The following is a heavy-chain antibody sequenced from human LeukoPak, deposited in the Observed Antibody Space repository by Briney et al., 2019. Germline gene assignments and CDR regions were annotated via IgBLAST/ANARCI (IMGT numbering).Heavy chain of an antibody. CDR3: ARETLGPHFYGMDV. D-gene: IGHD3-3*02. CDR2: IDTAGGT. Sequence: GGSLRLSCVASGFTFSSYDMHWVRQVTGKGLEWVSAIDTAGGTYYSGSVKGRFIISRENAKNSLYLQVNSLRAGDTAVYFCARETLGPHFYGMDVWGQGTTVTVSS. CDR1: GFTFSSYD. J-gene: IGHJ6*02. V-gene: IGHV3-13*01.